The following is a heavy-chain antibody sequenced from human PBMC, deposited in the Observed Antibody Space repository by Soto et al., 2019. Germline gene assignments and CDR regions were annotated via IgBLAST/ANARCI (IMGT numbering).Heavy chain of an antibody. CDR1: GFTFSSYG. D-gene: IGHD2-2*02. J-gene: IGHJ3*02. Sequence: GGSLRLSCAASGFTFSSYGMHWVRQAPGKGLEWVAVISYDGSNKYYADSVKGRFTISRDNSKNTLYLQMNSLRAEDTAVYYCAKERGPRYCRSTSCYSDAFDIWGQGTMVTVSS. CDR2: ISYDGSNK. V-gene: IGHV3-30*18. CDR3: AKERGPRYCRSTSCYSDAFDI.